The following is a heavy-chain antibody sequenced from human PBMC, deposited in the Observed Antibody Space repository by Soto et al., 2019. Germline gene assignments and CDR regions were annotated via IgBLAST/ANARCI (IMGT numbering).Heavy chain of an antibody. V-gene: IGHV3-9*01. CDR3: AKGLYSNYGPPSADY. CDR1: GFTFDDYA. CDR2: ISWNSGSI. J-gene: IGHJ4*02. Sequence: EVQLVESGGGLVQPGRSLRLSCAASGFTFDDYAMHWVRQVPGKGLEWVSGISWNSGSIGYADSVKGRFTISRDNAKNSLYLQMNSPRTEDTALYYCAKGLYSNYGPPSADYWGQGTLVTVSS. D-gene: IGHD4-4*01.